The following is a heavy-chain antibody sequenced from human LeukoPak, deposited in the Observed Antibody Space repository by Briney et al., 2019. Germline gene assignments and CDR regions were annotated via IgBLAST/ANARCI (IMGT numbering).Heavy chain of an antibody. D-gene: IGHD5-24*01. CDR3: ARIGDGYKADY. Sequence: SETLSLTCTVSGGSTSSYYWSWIRQPPGKGLEWIGYIYYSGTTYYNPSLKSRVTLSLDTSKNQFSLKLSSVTAADTAVYYCARIGDGYKADYWGQGTLVTVSS. CDR1: GGSTSSYY. V-gene: IGHV4-59*08. CDR2: IYYSGTT. J-gene: IGHJ4*02.